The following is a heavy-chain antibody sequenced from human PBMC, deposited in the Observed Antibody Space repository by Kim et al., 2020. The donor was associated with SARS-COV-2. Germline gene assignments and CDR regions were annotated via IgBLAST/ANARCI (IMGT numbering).Heavy chain of an antibody. V-gene: IGHV5-10-1*01. J-gene: IGHJ6*02. Sequence: GESLKISCKGSGYNFTNYWISWVRQMPGKGLEWMGRIDPSDSYTYYSPSFQGHVTISADKSISTAYLQWTSLKASDTAMYYCARHGRGVVVAGPYHYYYGLDVWGQGTTVTVSS. CDR1: GYNFTNYW. D-gene: IGHD2-15*01. CDR2: IDPSDSYT. CDR3: ARHGRGVVVAGPYHYYYGLDV.